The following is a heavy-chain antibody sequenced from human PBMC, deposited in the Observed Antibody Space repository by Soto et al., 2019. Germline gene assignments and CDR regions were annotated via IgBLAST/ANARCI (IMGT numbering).Heavy chain of an antibody. CDR1: GGSFSGYY. Sequence: PSETLSLTCAVYGGSFSGYYWSWIRQPPGKGLEWIGEINHSGSTNYNPSLKSRVTISVDTSKNQFSLKLSSVTAADTAVYYCARGSLWFGELSDFDYWGQGTLVTVS. CDR2: INHSGST. D-gene: IGHD3-10*01. J-gene: IGHJ4*02. CDR3: ARGSLWFGELSDFDY. V-gene: IGHV4-34*01.